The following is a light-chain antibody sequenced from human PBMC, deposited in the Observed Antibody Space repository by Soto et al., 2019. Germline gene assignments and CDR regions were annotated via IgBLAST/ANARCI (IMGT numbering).Light chain of an antibody. J-gene: IGLJ2*01. Sequence: QSALTQPASVSGSPGQSITISCTGTSSDVGSYYLISWYQQHPGKAPKLMIYEVNKRPSGVSNRFSGSKSGNTASLTVSGLQADDEADYYCCSYAGSTTFVLFGGGTKLTVL. CDR1: SSDVGSYYL. CDR3: CSYAGSTTFVL. V-gene: IGLV2-23*02. CDR2: EVN.